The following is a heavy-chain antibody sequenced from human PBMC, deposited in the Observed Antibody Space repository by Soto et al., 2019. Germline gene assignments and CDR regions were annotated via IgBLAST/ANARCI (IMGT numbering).Heavy chain of an antibody. CDR1: GYTFSEYG. Sequence: QVQLVQSGAEVKKPGASVKVSCKASGYTFSEYGIAWVRQAPGQGLEWMGWISVYNYNTNYVQKLQGRVTMTRDISTSTAYMELRSLISDDTAVYYCARGGGYYGSGTYPFDYWGQGTLVTVSS. J-gene: IGHJ4*02. CDR2: ISVYNYNT. D-gene: IGHD3-10*01. V-gene: IGHV1-18*01. CDR3: ARGGGYYGSGTYPFDY.